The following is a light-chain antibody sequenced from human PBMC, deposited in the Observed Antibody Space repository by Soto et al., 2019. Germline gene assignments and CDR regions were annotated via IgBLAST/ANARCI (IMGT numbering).Light chain of an antibody. V-gene: IGKV3-20*01. Sequence: EIVLTQSPGTLSLSPGERATLSCRASQSVSSSYLAWYQQKPGQAPRLLIYGASSRATGITDRFSGSGSGTTFTLTISRLKPEDFAVYYCQQYGSSPEITFGPGTKVDIK. J-gene: IGKJ3*01. CDR1: QSVSSSY. CDR3: QQYGSSPEIT. CDR2: GAS.